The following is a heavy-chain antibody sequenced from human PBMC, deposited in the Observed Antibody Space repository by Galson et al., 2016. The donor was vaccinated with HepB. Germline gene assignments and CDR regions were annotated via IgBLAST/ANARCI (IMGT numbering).Heavy chain of an antibody. D-gene: IGHD5-12*01. V-gene: IGHV3-11*01. CDR1: GFTFDDD. CDR3: ARNFPGSSGYGLWGARYFDL. J-gene: IGHJ2*01. Sequence: SLRLSCAAPGFTFDDDMSWIRQAPGKGLEWISYISGSGGSIKYAASVKGRFTISRDNAKSSLYLQMNSLRAEDSAMYYCARNFPGSSGYGLWGARYFDLWGRGTLVIVSS. CDR2: ISGSGGSI.